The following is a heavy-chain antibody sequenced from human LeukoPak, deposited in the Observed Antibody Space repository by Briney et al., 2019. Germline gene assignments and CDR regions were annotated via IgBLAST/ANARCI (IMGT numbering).Heavy chain of an antibody. D-gene: IGHD3-10*01. V-gene: IGHV4-39*01. CDR3: ARQIPYVELLWFGESRNWFDP. CDR1: GGSISSSSYY. J-gene: IGHJ5*02. Sequence: PSETLSLTCTVSGGSISSSSYYWGWIRQPPGKGLEWIGSIYYSGSTYYNPSLKSRVTISVDTSKNQFSLKLSSVTAADTAVYYCARQIPYVELLWFGESRNWFDPWGQGTLVTVSS. CDR2: IYYSGST.